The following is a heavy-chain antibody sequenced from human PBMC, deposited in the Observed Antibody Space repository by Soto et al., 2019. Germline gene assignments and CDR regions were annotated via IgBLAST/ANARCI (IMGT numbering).Heavy chain of an antibody. D-gene: IGHD3-22*01. CDR1: GGSISSSSYY. CDR3: ARRTSYYYDSSGYKSAEYFQH. J-gene: IGHJ1*01. Sequence: QLQLQESGPGLVKPSETLSLTCTVSGGSISSSSYYWGWIRQPPGKVLEWIGSIYYSGSTYYNPSLKSRVTISVDTSKNQFSLKLSSVTAADTAVYYCARRTSYYYDSSGYKSAEYFQHWGQGTLVTVSS. V-gene: IGHV4-39*01. CDR2: IYYSGST.